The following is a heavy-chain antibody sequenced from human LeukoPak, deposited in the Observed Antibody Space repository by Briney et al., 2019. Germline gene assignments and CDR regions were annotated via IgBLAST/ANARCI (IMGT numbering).Heavy chain of an antibody. CDR1: GYTFSGDY. Sequence: ASVKGSCKASGYTFSGDYMHCVRQVPGQGLEWMGWINPNSGGTNYAQKFQGRVTMTRDTSISTAYMELSRLRSDDTAVYYCARTRDDGDYESYFDYWGQGTLVTVSS. D-gene: IGHD4-17*01. J-gene: IGHJ4*02. V-gene: IGHV1-2*02. CDR3: ARTRDDGDYESYFDY. CDR2: INPNSGGT.